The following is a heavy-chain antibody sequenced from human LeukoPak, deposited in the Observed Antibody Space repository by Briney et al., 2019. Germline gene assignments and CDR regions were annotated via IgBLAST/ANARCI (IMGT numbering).Heavy chain of an antibody. CDR2: IYYTRST. D-gene: IGHD1-26*01. CDR3: ARNIVGPRQVDY. J-gene: IGHJ4*02. V-gene: IGHV4-39*07. Sequence: MTSETLSLTCTVSGGSISSSSYYWGWIRQPPGKGLEWIGSIYYTRSTYYNPSLKSRVTISVDTSKNQFSLKLTSVTAADTAIYYCARNIVGPRQVDYWGQGTLVTVSS. CDR1: GGSISSSSYY.